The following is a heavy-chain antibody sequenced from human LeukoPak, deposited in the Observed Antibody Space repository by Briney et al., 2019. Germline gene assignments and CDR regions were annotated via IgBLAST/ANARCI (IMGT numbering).Heavy chain of an antibody. Sequence: PSETLSLTCTVSGVSISSYYWSWIRQPPGKGLEWIGYICYSGNTIYNPSLRSRVTISADTSKNHFSLRLRSVTAADTAVYYCARLAAISGSDYPDDWGQGTLVSVSS. CDR3: ARLAAISGSDYPDD. V-gene: IGHV4-59*08. J-gene: IGHJ4*02. D-gene: IGHD1-26*01. CDR1: GVSISSYY. CDR2: ICYSGNT.